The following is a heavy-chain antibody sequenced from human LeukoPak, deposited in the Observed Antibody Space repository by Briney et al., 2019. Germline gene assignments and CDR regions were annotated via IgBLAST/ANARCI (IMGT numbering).Heavy chain of an antibody. CDR1: GGTFSSYA. J-gene: IGHJ4*02. CDR2: IIPIFGTA. Sequence: SVKVSCKASGGTFSSYAISWVRQAPGQGLEWMGGIIPIFGTANYAQKFQGKVTITADESTSTAYIELSSLRSEDTAVYYCARVGWPPSKRGYSGYDYGGDYWGQGTLVTVSS. CDR3: ARVGWPPSKRGYSGYDYGGDY. D-gene: IGHD5-12*01. V-gene: IGHV1-69*13.